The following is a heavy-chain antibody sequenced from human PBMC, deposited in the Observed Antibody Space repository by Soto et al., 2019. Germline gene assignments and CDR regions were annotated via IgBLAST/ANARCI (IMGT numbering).Heavy chain of an antibody. CDR3: AKGEVRGIIPSYFDY. CDR1: GFTFRWFG. D-gene: IGHD3-10*01. CDR2: ISNDGSNE. V-gene: IGHV3-30*18. Sequence: GGSLILSCAGSGFTFRWFGMNWVRQAPGKGLEWVARISNDGSNEYYVDSVKGRFTISRDNSKNTLYLQMDSLRAEDTAVYYCAKGEVRGIIPSYFDYWRLGTLVTVSS. J-gene: IGHJ4*02.